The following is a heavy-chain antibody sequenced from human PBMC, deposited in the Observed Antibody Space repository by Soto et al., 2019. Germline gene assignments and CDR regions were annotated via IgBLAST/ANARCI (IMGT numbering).Heavy chain of an antibody. D-gene: IGHD6-6*01. J-gene: IGHJ4*02. CDR1: GFTFSSYA. CDR2: ISGGDDST. Sequence: EVQLLESGGGLVQPGGSLRLSCAASGFTFSSYAMSWVRQAPGKGLEWVSAISGGDDSTYYADSVKGRFTISRDNSKNTLYLQMNSLRAEDTAVYYCAKGGTSYSTPPDYWGQGTLVTVSS. V-gene: IGHV3-23*01. CDR3: AKGGTSYSTPPDY.